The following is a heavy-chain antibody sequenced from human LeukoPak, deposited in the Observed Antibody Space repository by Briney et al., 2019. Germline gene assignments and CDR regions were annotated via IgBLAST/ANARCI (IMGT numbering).Heavy chain of an antibody. CDR1: GYTFTIYG. D-gene: IGHD6-19*01. CDR3: AREISSGRIRTNYYYYYGMDV. CDR2: ISAYNGNT. J-gene: IGHJ6*02. V-gene: IGHV1-18*01. Sequence: ETSVKVSCKGSGYTFTIYGISWVGQAPGQGLEWMGWISAYNGNTNYAQKLQGRVTMTTDTSTSTAYMELRSLRSDDTAVYYCAREISSGRIRTNYYYYYGMDVWGQGTTVTVSS.